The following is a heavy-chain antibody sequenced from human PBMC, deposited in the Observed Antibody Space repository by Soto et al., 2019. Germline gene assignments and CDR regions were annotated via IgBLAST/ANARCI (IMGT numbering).Heavy chain of an antibody. CDR3: ARWGIAAGDY. D-gene: IGHD6-13*01. CDR2: IWYDGSNK. CDR1: GFTFSSYG. V-gene: IGHV3-33*01. J-gene: IGHJ4*02. Sequence: QVQLVESGGGVVQPGRSLRLSCAASGFTFSSYGMHWVRQAPGKGLEWVAVIWYDGSNKYYEDSVKGRFTISRDNSKNTLYLQMNSVRAEDTAVYYCARWGIAAGDYWGQGTLVTVSS.